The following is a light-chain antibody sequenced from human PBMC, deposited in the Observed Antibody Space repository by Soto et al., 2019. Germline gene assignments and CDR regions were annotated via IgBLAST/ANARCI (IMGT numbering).Light chain of an antibody. CDR2: GGS. J-gene: IGKJ5*01. Sequence: EIVMTQSPATLSVPPGASATFSCRASKSVRSDLAWYQQKRGQAPRLLIYGGSIRAADIPDRFSGSGSGTEFTLTISTLQSEDFSVYYCQQYNDWPTITFGQGTRLETK. V-gene: IGKV3-15*01. CDR1: KSVRSD. CDR3: QQYNDWPTIT.